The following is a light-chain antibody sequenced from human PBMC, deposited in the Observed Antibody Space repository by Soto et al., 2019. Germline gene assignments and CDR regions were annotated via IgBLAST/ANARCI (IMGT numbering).Light chain of an antibody. CDR1: RSISAW. CDR3: QQYNSNPLT. CDR2: KAS. V-gene: IGKV1-5*03. Sequence: DIPMTQSPSTLSAFLGDRVTITCRASRSISAWLAWYQLKPGKAPKLLIYKASTLETGVPSRFSGSGSGTEFTLTISSLQPDDFATYYCQQYNSNPLTFGGGTKVEIK. J-gene: IGKJ4*01.